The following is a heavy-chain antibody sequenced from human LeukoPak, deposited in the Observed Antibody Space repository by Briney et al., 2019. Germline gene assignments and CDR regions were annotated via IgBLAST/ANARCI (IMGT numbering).Heavy chain of an antibody. D-gene: IGHD2-15*01. CDR3: ARLGYCSGGSCYYYYYMDV. CDR1: DGSISSSSYY. Sequence: SETLYLTCTVSDGSISSSSYYWGWIRQPPGKGLEWIGSIYYGSVFYSVSTYYNPSLKSRVTMSGDTSKNQFSLKLSSVTAADTAAYYCARLGYCSGGSCYYYYYMDVWGKGTTVTVSS. J-gene: IGHJ6*03. V-gene: IGHV4-39*07. CDR2: IYYGSVFYSVST.